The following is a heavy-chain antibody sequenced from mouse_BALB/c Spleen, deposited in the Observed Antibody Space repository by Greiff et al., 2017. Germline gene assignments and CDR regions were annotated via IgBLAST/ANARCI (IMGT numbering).Heavy chain of an antibody. V-gene: IGHV5-6-5*01. CDR2: ISSGGST. CDR1: GFTFSSYA. Sequence: EVQLVESGGGLVKPGGSLKLSCAASGFTFSSYAMSWVRQTPEKRLEWVASISSGGSTYYPDSVKGRFTISRDNARNILYLQMSSLRSEDTAMYYCARERYGSSYYAMDYWGQGTSVTVSS. D-gene: IGHD1-1*01. CDR3: ARERYGSSYYAMDY. J-gene: IGHJ4*01.